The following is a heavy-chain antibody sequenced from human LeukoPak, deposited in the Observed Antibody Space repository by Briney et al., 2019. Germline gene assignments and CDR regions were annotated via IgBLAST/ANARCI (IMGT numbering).Heavy chain of an antibody. CDR1: GGTFSSYA. D-gene: IGHD6-13*01. CDR2: IIPILGIA. CDR3: ARYSGSSSWSYYYYYGMDV. J-gene: IGHJ6*02. V-gene: IGHV1-69*04. Sequence: PSVKASCKASGGTFSSYAISWVREAAGQGLKWMGRIIPILGIANYAQNFQGRVTIAADKSTSTAYMELSSLRSEDTAVYYCARYSGSSSWSYYYYYGMDVWGQGTTVTVSS.